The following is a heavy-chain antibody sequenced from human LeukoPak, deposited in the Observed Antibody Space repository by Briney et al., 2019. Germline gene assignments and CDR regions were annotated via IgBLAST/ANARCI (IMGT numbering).Heavy chain of an antibody. J-gene: IGHJ4*02. Sequence: PSETLSLTCAVYGGSFSGYYWTWIRQPPGRGLEWIGEINHSGSTNYNPSLKSRVTISVNTSTSQFSLLLNSVTAADTALYYYAGGRDPYWGQGTLVTVSS. CDR1: GGSFSGYY. V-gene: IGHV4-34*01. CDR2: INHSGST. CDR3: AGGRDPY. D-gene: IGHD5-24*01.